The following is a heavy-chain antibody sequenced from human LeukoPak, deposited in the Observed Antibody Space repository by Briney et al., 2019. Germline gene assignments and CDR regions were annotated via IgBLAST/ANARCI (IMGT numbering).Heavy chain of an antibody. CDR1: GYTFTSYD. CDR3: ARRVPAAGPYYYYMDV. D-gene: IGHD2-2*01. V-gene: IGHV1-8*01. CDR2: MNPNSGNT. Sequence: GASVKVSCKASGYTFTSYDINWVRQATGQGLEWMGWMNPNSGNTGYAQKFQGRVTMTRNTSISTAYMELSSLRSEDTAVYYCARRVPAAGPYYYYMDVWGKGTTVTVSS. J-gene: IGHJ6*03.